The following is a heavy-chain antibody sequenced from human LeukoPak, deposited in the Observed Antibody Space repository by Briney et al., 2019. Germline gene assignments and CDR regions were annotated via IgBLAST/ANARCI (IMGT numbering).Heavy chain of an antibody. D-gene: IGHD2-2*01. V-gene: IGHV1-69*01. Sequence: SVKVSCKASGGTFSSYAISWVRQAPGQGLEWMGGIIPIFGTANYAQKFQGRVTITADESTSTAYMELSSLRSEDTAVYYCARENIVVVPAAMIEVGRDRNWFDPWGQGTLVTVSS. CDR2: IIPIFGTA. CDR3: ARENIVVVPAAMIEVGRDRNWFDP. CDR1: GGTFSSYA. J-gene: IGHJ5*02.